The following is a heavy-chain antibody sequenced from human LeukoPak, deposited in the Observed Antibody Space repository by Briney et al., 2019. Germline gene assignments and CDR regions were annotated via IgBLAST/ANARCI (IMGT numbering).Heavy chain of an antibody. J-gene: IGHJ4*02. CDR2: IYYSGST. Sequence: SETLSLTCTVSGGSISRYYWSWIRQPPGKGLEWIGYIYYSGSTNYNPSLKSRVTISVDTPKNQFSLKLSSVTAADTAVYYCARSHYYGTRLDYWGQGTLVTASS. CDR3: ARSHYYGTRLDY. V-gene: IGHV4-59*01. D-gene: IGHD3-10*01. CDR1: GGSISRYY.